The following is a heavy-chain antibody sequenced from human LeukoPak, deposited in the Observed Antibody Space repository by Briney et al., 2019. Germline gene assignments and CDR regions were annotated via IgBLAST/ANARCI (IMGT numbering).Heavy chain of an antibody. CDR2: IYYSGTT. J-gene: IGHJ4*02. D-gene: IGHD3-10*01. Sequence: PSETLSLTCTVSGGSINSYYWSWIRQPPGKGLEWIGYIYYSGTTNYNPSLKSRVTISVDTSKNQFSLKLLSVTAADTAVYYCARENRVTLVRGVIDYWGQGTLVTVSS. CDR1: GGSINSYY. V-gene: IGHV4-59*01. CDR3: ARENRVTLVRGVIDY.